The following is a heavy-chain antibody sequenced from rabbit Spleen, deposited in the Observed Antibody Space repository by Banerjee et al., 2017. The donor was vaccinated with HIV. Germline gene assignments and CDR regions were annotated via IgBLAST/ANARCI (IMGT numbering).Heavy chain of an antibody. CDR3: ARDTGTSFSTYGMDL. CDR2: AYAGSSGST. J-gene: IGHJ6*01. CDR1: GVSFNSGYD. V-gene: IGHV1S45*01. Sequence: QEQLVESGGGLVQPGASLTLTCIASGVSFNSGYDMCWVRQAPGKGLEWVACAYAGSSGSTYSATWAKGRFTISKTSSTTVTLQMTSLTAADTATYFCARDTGTSFSTYGMDLWGPGTLVTVS. D-gene: IGHD8-1*01.